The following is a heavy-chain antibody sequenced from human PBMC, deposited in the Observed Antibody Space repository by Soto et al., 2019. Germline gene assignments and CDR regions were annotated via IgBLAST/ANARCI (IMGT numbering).Heavy chain of an antibody. V-gene: IGHV3-23*01. CDR1: GFTFGTTD. D-gene: IGHD2-21*01. CDR2: IDGSGGIT. CDR3: VKNSGWFNT. J-gene: IGHJ5*02. Sequence: QLLQSGGGLVQPGGSLTLSCAASGFTFGTTDMSWVRQAPGEGLEWVSTIDGSGGITYYADSVKGRFTISRDNSRNTVVLQMNSLGGDDTALYFWVKNSGWFNTWGQGALVTVSS.